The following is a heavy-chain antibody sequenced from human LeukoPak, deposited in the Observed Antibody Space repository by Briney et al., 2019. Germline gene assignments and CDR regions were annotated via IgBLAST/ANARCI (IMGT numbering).Heavy chain of an antibody. D-gene: IGHD2-8*01. V-gene: IGHV3-74*01. CDR3: ARDQFCTNGVCRRYYYYGMDV. J-gene: IGHJ6*02. CDR1: GFTFTNYW. CDR2: INSDGSVI. Sequence: GGSLRLSCAASGFTFTNYWMHWVRQAPGKGLVWVSRINSDGSVISYADFVKGRFTISRDNAKNTLYLQMNSLRAEDTAVYYCARDQFCTNGVCRRYYYYGMDVWGQGTTVTVSS.